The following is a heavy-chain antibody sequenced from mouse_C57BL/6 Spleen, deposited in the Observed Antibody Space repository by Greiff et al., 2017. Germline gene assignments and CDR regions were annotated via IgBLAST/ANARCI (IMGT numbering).Heavy chain of an antibody. CDR1: GYTFTDYE. V-gene: IGHV1-15*01. Sequence: QVQLQQSGAELVRPGASVTLSCKASGYTFTDYEMHWVKQTPVHGLEWIGAIDPETGGTAYNQKFKGKAILTADKSSSTAYMELRSLTSGDSAVYYCTRRSPYDYDAAMDYWGQGTSVTVSS. D-gene: IGHD2-4*01. J-gene: IGHJ4*01. CDR3: TRRSPYDYDAAMDY. CDR2: IDPETGGT.